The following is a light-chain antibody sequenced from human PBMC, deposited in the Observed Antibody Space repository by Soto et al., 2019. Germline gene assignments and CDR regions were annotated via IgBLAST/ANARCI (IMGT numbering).Light chain of an antibody. V-gene: IGLV1-51*02. Sequence: QSVLTQPPSVSAAPGQKVTISCSGSSSNIGNNYVSWYQHLPGTAPRLLIFENNKRPSGIPDRFSGSKSGTSATLAITGLQPGDEADYYCGTWDIRLNINWVFGGGTQLTVL. CDR3: GTWDIRLNINWV. CDR1: SSNIGNNY. J-gene: IGLJ7*01. CDR2: ENN.